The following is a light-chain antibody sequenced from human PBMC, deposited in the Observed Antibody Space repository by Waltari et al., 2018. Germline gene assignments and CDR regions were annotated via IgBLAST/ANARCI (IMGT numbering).Light chain of an antibody. CDR2: GAS. Sequence: EIVMTQSPATLSVSRGGSATLSCRASLSIDDILAWYQQKPGQPPRLLIHGASTRDTGIPVRFSGSGSGTAFTLTITGLQSEDFAVYFCQQYNQWPLTFGRGTKVEIK. CDR1: LSIDDI. CDR3: QQYNQWPLT. V-gene: IGKV3-15*01. J-gene: IGKJ4*01.